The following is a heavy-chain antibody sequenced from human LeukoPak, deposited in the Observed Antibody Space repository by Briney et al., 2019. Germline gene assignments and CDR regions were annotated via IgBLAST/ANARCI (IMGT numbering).Heavy chain of an antibody. Sequence: GGSLRLSCTASGFTFGDYAMSWFRQAPGKGLEWVGLIRSKAYGGTTEYAASVKGRFTISRDDSKSIAYLQMNSLKTEDTAVYYCTRVAATRPPDYWGQGTLVTVSS. D-gene: IGHD2-15*01. J-gene: IGHJ4*02. CDR2: IRSKAYGGTT. CDR1: GFTFGDYA. V-gene: IGHV3-49*03. CDR3: TRVAATRPPDY.